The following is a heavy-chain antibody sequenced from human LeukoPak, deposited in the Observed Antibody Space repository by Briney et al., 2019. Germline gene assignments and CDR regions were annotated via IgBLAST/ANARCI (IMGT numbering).Heavy chain of an antibody. CDR1: GGFISSSTYF. Sequence: PSETLSLTCTVSGGFISSSTYFWGWIRQPPGKGLDWIGSIYYSGSSYYNPSLKSRVTISVDTSKSQFSLKLSSVTAADTAVYYCARHMYSGAWYYFDYWGQGALVTVSS. CDR2: IYYSGSS. J-gene: IGHJ4*02. V-gene: IGHV4-39*01. D-gene: IGHD6-19*01. CDR3: ARHMYSGAWYYFDY.